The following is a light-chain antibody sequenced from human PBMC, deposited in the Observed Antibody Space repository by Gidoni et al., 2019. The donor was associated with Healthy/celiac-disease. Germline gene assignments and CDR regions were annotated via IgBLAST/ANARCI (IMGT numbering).Light chain of an antibody. J-gene: IGLJ7*01. CDR3: QSYDSSNKV. CDR1: SGSLASNH. V-gene: IGLV6-57*04. CDR2: EDN. Sequence: NSMLTQPHSVSESPGKPVTISCTRSSGSLASNHVQWYQQRPGSAPTTVIYEDNQRPSGVPDRFSGSIDSSSNSASLTISGLKTEDEADYYCQSYDSSNKVFGGGTQLTVL.